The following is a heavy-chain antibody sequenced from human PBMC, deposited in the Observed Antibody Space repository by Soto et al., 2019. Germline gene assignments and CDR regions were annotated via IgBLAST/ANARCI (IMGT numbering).Heavy chain of an antibody. CDR1: GASISGFY. J-gene: IGHJ4*02. V-gene: IGHV4-4*07. D-gene: IGHD2-8*02. Sequence: SETLSLTCTVPGASISGFYWSWIRKSAGKGLEWIGRIYATGTTDYNPSLKSRVMMSVGXXXXXFXLXLXXXTAAXTAVYYCVRDRYSYGGEVGKWGQGTLGTVSS. CDR2: IYATGTT. CDR3: VRDRYSYGGEVGK.